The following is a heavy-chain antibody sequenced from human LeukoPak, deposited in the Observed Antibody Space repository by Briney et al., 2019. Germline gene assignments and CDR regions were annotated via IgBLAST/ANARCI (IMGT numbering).Heavy chain of an antibody. D-gene: IGHD3-3*01. CDR3: ARDRSHYDFWSGYTSSYYYYYMDV. CDR1: GYTFTGYY. Sequence: GASVKVSCKASGYTFTGYYMHWVRQAPGQGLEWMGWINPNSGGTNYAQKFQGRVTMTRDTSISTAYMELSRLRSDDTAVYYCARDRSHYDFWSGYTSSYYYYYMDVWGKGTTVTVSS. J-gene: IGHJ6*03. V-gene: IGHV1-2*02. CDR2: INPNSGGT.